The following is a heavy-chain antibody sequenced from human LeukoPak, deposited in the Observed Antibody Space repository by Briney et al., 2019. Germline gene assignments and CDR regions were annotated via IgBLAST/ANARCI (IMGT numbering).Heavy chain of an antibody. J-gene: IGHJ3*02. Sequence: GGSLRLSCAASGFTFSSYAMSWVRQAPGKGLEWVSAISGSGGSTYYADSVKGRFTISRDNSKNTLYLQMNSLRAEDTAVYYCAKNDILTGYFFGASDIWGQGTMVTVSS. V-gene: IGHV3-23*01. CDR2: ISGSGGST. CDR3: AKNDILTGYFFGASDI. CDR1: GFTFSSYA. D-gene: IGHD3-9*01.